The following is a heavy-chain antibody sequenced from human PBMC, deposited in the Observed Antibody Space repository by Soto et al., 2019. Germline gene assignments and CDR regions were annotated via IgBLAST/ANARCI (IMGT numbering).Heavy chain of an antibody. Sequence: QVQLVQSGAEGKKPGASVKVSCKASGYTFTSYHITWVRQAPGQGLEWMGGISAYNGNTNYAQKLPGRVTMTTATFTSTAYMGLRSLRSNDTAVYDCARDSPPPREWSRRTLVT. J-gene: IGHJ4*02. V-gene: IGHV1-18*01. CDR3: ARDSPPPRE. CDR1: GYTFTSYH. CDR2: ISAYNGNT.